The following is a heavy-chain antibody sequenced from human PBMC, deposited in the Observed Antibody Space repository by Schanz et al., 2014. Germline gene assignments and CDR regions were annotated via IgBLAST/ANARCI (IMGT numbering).Heavy chain of an antibody. CDR2: IGYLGDT. D-gene: IGHD4-17*01. CDR3: ARDGDRFYHNYYMDV. V-gene: IGHV3-13*01. J-gene: IGHJ6*03. CDR1: GFTLSNSD. Sequence: VPLVESGGGLVQPGGSLRLSCAASGFTLSNSDMHWVPQGTGKGLEWVSTIGYLGDTYYPDSVKGRFTVSRDNARNSLYLHMNTLGAEDTAVYYCARDGDRFYHNYYMDVWGKGTTVTVSS.